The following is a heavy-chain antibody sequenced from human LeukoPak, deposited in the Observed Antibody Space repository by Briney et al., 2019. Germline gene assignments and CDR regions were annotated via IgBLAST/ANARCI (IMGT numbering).Heavy chain of an antibody. Sequence: SETLSLTCSVSGGSISSSGHYWGWIRQSPEKGLDWIGSIYSDGNTYYNPSVKSRVTISVDTSKNQFSLKLTSVTAAETAVYYCARSATVTTGYFDYWGQGALVTVSS. CDR3: ARSATVTTGYFDY. V-gene: IGHV4-39*07. J-gene: IGHJ4*02. CDR1: GGSISSSGHY. CDR2: IYSDGNT. D-gene: IGHD4-17*01.